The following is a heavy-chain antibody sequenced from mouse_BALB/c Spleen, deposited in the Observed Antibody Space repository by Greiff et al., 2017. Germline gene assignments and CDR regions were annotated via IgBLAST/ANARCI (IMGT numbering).Heavy chain of an antibody. V-gene: IGHV1S135*01. CDR3: AARYYDYSYAMDN. CDR1: GYSFTDYN. Sequence: VQLQQSGPELVKPGASVKVSCKASGYSFTDYNMYWVKQSHGKSLEWIGYIDPYNGGTSYKQKFKGKATLTVDKSSRPAFMHLNSLTSEDSAVYYCAARYYDYSYAMDNWGQGTSVSVSS. J-gene: IGHJ4*01. CDR2: IDPYNGGT. D-gene: IGHD2-4*01.